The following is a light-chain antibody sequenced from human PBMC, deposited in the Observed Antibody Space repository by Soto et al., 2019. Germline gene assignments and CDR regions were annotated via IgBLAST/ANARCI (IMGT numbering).Light chain of an antibody. Sequence: QSVLTQPPSVSGTPGQRVTISCSGSSSNIGNNFVYWYQHLPGAAPTLVVYSDNHRPSGVTVRFSGSKSGTSASLPISGLRSEDEDTYYCPTGDDSLSGFVVFGGGTQLPVL. CDR2: SDN. CDR3: PTGDDSLSGFVV. CDR1: SSNIGNNF. V-gene: IGLV1-47*01. J-gene: IGLJ7*01.